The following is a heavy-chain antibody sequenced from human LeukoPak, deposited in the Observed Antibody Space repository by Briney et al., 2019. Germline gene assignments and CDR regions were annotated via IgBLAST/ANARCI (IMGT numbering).Heavy chain of an antibody. Sequence: PGGSLRLSCAASGFTFRNYALSWVRQAPGKGLEWVANIKQDGSEKYYVDSVKGRFTISRDNAKNSLYLQMNSLRAEDTAVYYCAREIGTYDFWSGYYTILDYWGQGTLVTVSS. D-gene: IGHD3-3*01. J-gene: IGHJ4*02. V-gene: IGHV3-7*01. CDR2: IKQDGSEK. CDR3: AREIGTYDFWSGYYTILDY. CDR1: GFTFRNYA.